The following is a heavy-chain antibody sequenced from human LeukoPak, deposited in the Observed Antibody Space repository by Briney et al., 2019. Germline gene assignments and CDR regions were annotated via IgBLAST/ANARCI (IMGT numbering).Heavy chain of an antibody. CDR3: TRRGYDS. V-gene: IGHV5-51*01. D-gene: IGHD2-15*01. CDR1: GYSFTSHW. Sequence: GESLKISCKVSGYSFTSHWIGWVRQMPGKGLEWMGIIYPRNSHTVYSPSFQGQVIMSVDKSMTTAYLQWNSLKASDTAMYYCTRRGYDSWGQGTLVTVSS. J-gene: IGHJ4*02. CDR2: IYPRNSHT.